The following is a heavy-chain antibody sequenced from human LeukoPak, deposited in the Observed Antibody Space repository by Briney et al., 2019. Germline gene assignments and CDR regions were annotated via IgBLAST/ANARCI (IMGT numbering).Heavy chain of an antibody. CDR3: ARGGAARLHFQN. D-gene: IGHD6-6*01. Sequence: SETLSLTCTVSGGSISLYYWSWIRQPPGKRLEWIGYIYDSGSTNYNPSLKSRVTISVDSSKNHFSLKLSSVTAADTAVYYCARGGAARLHFQNWGQGTLVTVSS. CDR1: GGSISLYY. V-gene: IGHV4-59*01. J-gene: IGHJ1*01. CDR2: IYDSGST.